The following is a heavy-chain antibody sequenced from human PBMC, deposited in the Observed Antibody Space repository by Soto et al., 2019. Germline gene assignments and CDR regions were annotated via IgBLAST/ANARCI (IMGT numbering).Heavy chain of an antibody. D-gene: IGHD2-2*01. CDR2: IFGDDDK. J-gene: IGHJ5*02. CDR1: GFSLTTSGVG. CDR3: AHRRAISTSRGWFDT. Sequence: QITLKESGPPLVKPTQTLTLTCTFSGFSLTTSGVGVDWIRQPPGKALEWLAFIFGDDDKRYSPSLKSRLTITKDTSKNHVDLTMTNMDPVDTATYYCAHRRAISTSRGWFDTWGQGTLVTVSS. V-gene: IGHV2-5*02.